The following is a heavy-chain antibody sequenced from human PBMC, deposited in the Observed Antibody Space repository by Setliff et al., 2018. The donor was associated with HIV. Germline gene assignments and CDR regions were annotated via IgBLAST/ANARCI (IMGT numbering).Heavy chain of an antibody. V-gene: IGHV1-69*13. Sequence: SVKVSCKASGYTFLNYGISWVRQAPGQGLEWMGGIIPIFGTTHYAQKFQGRVTVTADESTSTAYMQLSSLRSDDTAVYYCARGRNYDSSGYGDYYYYMDVWGKGTTVTVSS. CDR3: ARGRNYDSSGYGDYYYYMDV. CDR1: GYTFLNYG. D-gene: IGHD3-22*01. CDR2: IIPIFGTT. J-gene: IGHJ6*03.